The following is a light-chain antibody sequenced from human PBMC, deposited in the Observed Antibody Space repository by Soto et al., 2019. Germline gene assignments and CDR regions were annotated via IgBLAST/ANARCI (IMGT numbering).Light chain of an antibody. Sequence: QSVLTQPSSVSGSPGQSVTISCTGTSSDVGGYNYVSWYQQHPGKAPKLMIYDVSKRPSGVPDRFSGSKSGNTASLTISGLQAEDEADYYGCSYAGSYTLVFGTGTKLTVL. J-gene: IGLJ1*01. CDR2: DVS. V-gene: IGLV2-11*01. CDR3: CSYAGSYTLV. CDR1: SSDVGGYNY.